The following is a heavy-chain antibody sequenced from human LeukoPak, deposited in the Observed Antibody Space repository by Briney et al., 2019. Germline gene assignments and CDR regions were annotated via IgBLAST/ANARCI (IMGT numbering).Heavy chain of an antibody. CDR2: IDSAGNT. V-gene: IGHV3-74*01. Sequence: GGTLRLSCAASGFTFSTYWMHWVRQAPGKGLVWVSRIDSAGNTYYADPVKGRFTISRDNAKNTVYLQMNSLRAEDTAVYYCARDEEWLVGNSWGQGTLVTVSS. CDR1: GFTFSTYW. CDR3: ARDEEWLVGNS. J-gene: IGHJ4*02. D-gene: IGHD6-19*01.